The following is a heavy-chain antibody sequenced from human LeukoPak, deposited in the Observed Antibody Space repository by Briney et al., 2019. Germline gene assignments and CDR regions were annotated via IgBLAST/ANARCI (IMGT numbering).Heavy chain of an antibody. CDR2: INHSGST. V-gene: IGHV4-34*01. CDR3: ARSGWYSFGN. D-gene: IGHD6-19*01. Sequence: PSETLSLTCAVFGGSFSNYYWTWVRQPPGTGLEWIGEINHSGSTNYNPSLKSRVTISVDTSKSQFSLKLNSVTAADTAVYYCARSGWYSFGNWGQGGLVTVSS. CDR1: GGSFSNYY. J-gene: IGHJ4*02.